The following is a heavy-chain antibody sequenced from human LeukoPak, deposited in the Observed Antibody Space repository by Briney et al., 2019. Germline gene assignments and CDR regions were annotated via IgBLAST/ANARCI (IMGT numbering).Heavy chain of an antibody. D-gene: IGHD6-19*01. CDR2: IYYSGST. J-gene: IGHJ3*02. V-gene: IGHV4-59*01. CDR3: ARAIAVAGYDAFDI. Sequence: PSETLSLTCTVSGGSISSYYWSWIRQPPGKGLEWIGYIYYSGSTNYNPSLKSRVTISVDTSKNQFSLKLSSVTAADTAVYYCARAIAVAGYDAFDIWGQGTMVTVSS. CDR1: GGSISSYY.